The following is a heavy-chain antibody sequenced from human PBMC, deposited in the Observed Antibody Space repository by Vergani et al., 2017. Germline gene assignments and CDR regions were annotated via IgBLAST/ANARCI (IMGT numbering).Heavy chain of an antibody. CDR2: IYWDDDQ. D-gene: IGHD1-7*01. Sequence: QITLKESGPTLVKPTQPLPLTCTFSGFSLNTRGVSVAWIRQPPGKALDWLALIYWDDDQHYSPSLNNRVTITKDTSKNQVVLTMTNMDSVDTGTYDCGYRKTACGTTGCNYPLYYYYYMDVWGKGTAVTVSS. J-gene: IGHJ6*03. CDR1: GFSLNTRGVS. CDR3: GYRKTACGTTGCNYPLYYYYYMDV. V-gene: IGHV2-5*02.